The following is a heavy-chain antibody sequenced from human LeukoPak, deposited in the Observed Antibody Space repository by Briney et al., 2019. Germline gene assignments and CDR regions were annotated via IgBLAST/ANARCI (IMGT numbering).Heavy chain of an antibody. D-gene: IGHD6-6*01. CDR2: IIPIFGTA. CDR3: ARGGGIAARGYYYYMDV. Sequence: GASVKVSCKASGGTFSSYAISWVRQAPGQGLEWMGGIIPIFGTATYAQKFQGRVTITTDESTSTAYMELSSLRSEDTAVYYCARGGGIAARGYYYYMDVWGKGTTVTVSS. CDR1: GGTFSSYA. V-gene: IGHV1-69*05. J-gene: IGHJ6*03.